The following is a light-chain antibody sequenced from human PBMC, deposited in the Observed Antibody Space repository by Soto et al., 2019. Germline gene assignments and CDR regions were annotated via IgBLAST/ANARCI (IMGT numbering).Light chain of an antibody. CDR3: ISYTSSSTPFWV. CDR2: DVS. CDR1: SSDVGGYNY. V-gene: IGLV2-14*01. J-gene: IGLJ3*02. Sequence: QSALTQPASVSGSPGQSITISCTGTSSDVGGYNYVSWYQQHPGKAPKLMIYDVSNRPSGVSNRFSGSKSGNTASLTISGLQAEDEADYYCISYTSSSTPFWVFGGGTKLTVL.